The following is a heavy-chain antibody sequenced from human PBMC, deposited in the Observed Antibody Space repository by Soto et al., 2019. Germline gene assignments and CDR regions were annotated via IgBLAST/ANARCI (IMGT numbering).Heavy chain of an antibody. V-gene: IGHV4-34*01. D-gene: IGHD6-13*01. CDR3: ARAGIAAVLYYFDY. Sequence: QVQLQQWGAGLLKPSETLSLTCAVYGGSFSGYYWSWIRQPPGKGLEWIGEINHSGSTNYNPSLKSRVTISVDTSKNQFSLKLSSVTAADTAVYYCARAGIAAVLYYFDYWGQGTLVTVSS. CDR2: INHSGST. J-gene: IGHJ4*02. CDR1: GGSFSGYY.